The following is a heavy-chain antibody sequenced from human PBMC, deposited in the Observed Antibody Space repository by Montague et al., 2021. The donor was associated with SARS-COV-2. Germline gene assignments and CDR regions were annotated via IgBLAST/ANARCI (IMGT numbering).Heavy chain of an antibody. CDR1: GGSFGGYY. CDR3: ARGPVDDNCSGGSCYSGYYYGMDV. Sequence: SETLSLTCAVYGGSFGGYYWSWIRQPPGKGLEWIGEINHSGSTNXNPSLKSRVTISVDTSKNQFSLKLSSVTAADTAVYYCARGPVDDNCSGGSCYSGYYYGMDVWGQGTTVTVSS. J-gene: IGHJ6*02. V-gene: IGHV4-34*01. D-gene: IGHD2-15*01. CDR2: INHSGST.